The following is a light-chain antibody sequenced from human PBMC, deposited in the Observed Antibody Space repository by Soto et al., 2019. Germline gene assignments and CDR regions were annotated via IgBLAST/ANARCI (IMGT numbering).Light chain of an antibody. CDR3: KQYNTYGLT. CDR1: QSVGNS. CDR2: DAY. Sequence: DIQTTQSPSTLSASLGARVSITCRASQSVGNSLAWYQQRPGKAHKLLIFDAYTLESGVQSKFSGSGADTEFTFTIRSLQPDDSATYYCKQYNTYGLTFGGGTKVDIK. J-gene: IGKJ4*02. V-gene: IGKV1-5*01.